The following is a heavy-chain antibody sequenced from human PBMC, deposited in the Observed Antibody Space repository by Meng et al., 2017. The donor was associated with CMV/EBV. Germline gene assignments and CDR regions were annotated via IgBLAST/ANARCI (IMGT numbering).Heavy chain of an antibody. D-gene: IGHD5-12*01. J-gene: IGHJ6*02. CDR3: ARLSRWLRMGYGMDV. CDR2: INHSGST. CDR1: GGSFSGYY. V-gene: IGHV4-34*01. Sequence: SETLSLTCAVYGGSFSGYYWSWIRQPPGKGLEWIGEINHSGSTNYNPSLKSRVTISVDTSKNQFPLKLSSVTAADTAVYYCARLSRWLRMGYGMDVWGQGTTVTVSS.